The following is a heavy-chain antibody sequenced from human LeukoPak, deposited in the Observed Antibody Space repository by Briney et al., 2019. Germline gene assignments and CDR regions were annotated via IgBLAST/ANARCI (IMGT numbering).Heavy chain of an antibody. D-gene: IGHD5-12*01. CDR2: INQDGSKE. V-gene: IGHV3-7*01. CDR1: GFTFSNYW. J-gene: IGHJ4*02. Sequence: PGGTLRLSCAASGFTFSNYWMNWVRRAPGKGLEWVANINQDGSKEYYMDSVKARFTISRDNAKNSLSLQMNSLRAVDTAVYYCVRDGGVSGYDLLDYWGQGTLVTVSS. CDR3: VRDGGVSGYDLLDY.